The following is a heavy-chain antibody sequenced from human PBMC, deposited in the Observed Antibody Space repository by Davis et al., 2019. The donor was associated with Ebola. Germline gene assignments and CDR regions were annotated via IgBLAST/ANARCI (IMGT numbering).Heavy chain of an antibody. CDR1: GFTFNTYD. D-gene: IGHD3-10*01. Sequence: PGGSLRLSCAASGFTFNTYDMHWVRQAPGKGLEWVSSISGSTTYIYYADSVRGRFTISRDNAKNSLILQMITLRAEDTAIYYCARGAPQYRSGTYYWFDPWGQGTPVTVSS. J-gene: IGHJ5*02. V-gene: IGHV3-21*01. CDR2: ISGSTTYI. CDR3: ARGAPQYRSGTYYWFDP.